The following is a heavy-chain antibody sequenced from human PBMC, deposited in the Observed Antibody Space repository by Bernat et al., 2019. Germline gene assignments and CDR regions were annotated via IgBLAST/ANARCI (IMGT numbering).Heavy chain of an antibody. J-gene: IGHJ3*02. CDR1: GFTFSSYS. CDR2: ISYDGSNK. D-gene: IGHD6-6*01. Sequence: VQLVESGGGLVKPGGSLRLSCAASGFTFSSYSMNWVRQAPGKGLEWVAVISYDGSNKYYADSVKGRFTISRDNSKNTLYLQMNSLRAEDTAVYYCARDAGDSSSYAFDIWGQGTMVTVSS. V-gene: IGHV3-30*05. CDR3: ARDAGDSSSYAFDI.